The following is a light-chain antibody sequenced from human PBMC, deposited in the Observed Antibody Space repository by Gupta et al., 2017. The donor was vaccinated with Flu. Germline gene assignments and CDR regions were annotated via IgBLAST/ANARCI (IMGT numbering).Light chain of an antibody. J-gene: IGKJ5*01. CDR3: QQRYNWPIT. CDR1: QTVTTY. V-gene: IGKV3-11*01. Sequence: VFTQPPVTWSLSPGERATLSCRASQTVTTYLAWYQQKIGQAPRLLIYDASIRATGTPARFSGSGSATDFTLTISRLEPEDFAVYYCQQRYNWPITFGPGTRLEIK. CDR2: DAS.